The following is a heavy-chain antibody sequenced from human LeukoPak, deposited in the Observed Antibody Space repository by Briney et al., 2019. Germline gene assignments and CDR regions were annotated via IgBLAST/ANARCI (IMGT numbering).Heavy chain of an antibody. J-gene: IGHJ6*04. CDR1: GGSISSYY. CDR3: ARGSRTMVYYYGMDV. Sequence: SETLSLTCTVSGGSISSYYWSWIRQPPGKGLEWIGYIYYSGSTDYNPSLKSRVTISVDTSENQFSLKLSSVTAADTAVYYCARGSRTMVYYYGMDVWGKGTTVTVSS. V-gene: IGHV4-59*01. CDR2: IYYSGST. D-gene: IGHD3-10*01.